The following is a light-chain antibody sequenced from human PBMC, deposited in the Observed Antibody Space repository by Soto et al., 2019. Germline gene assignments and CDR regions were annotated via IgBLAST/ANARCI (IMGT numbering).Light chain of an antibody. V-gene: IGLV2-14*03. J-gene: IGLJ1*01. Sequence: QFALTQPASVSGSPGQSITISCTGTSSDVGGYIYVSWYQQHPGKAPKLMIFDVSNRPSGVSNRFSGSKSGNTASLTISGLQAEDEADYYCTSYTSSDTYVFGAGTKLTVL. CDR2: DVS. CDR1: SSDVGGYIY. CDR3: TSYTSSDTYV.